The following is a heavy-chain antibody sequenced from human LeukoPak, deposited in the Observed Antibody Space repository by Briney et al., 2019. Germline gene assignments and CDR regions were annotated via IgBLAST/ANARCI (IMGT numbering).Heavy chain of an antibody. CDR3: ARELIYREPIAAEIMY. D-gene: IGHD6-13*01. V-gene: IGHV3-30-3*01. J-gene: IGHJ4*02. CDR2: ISYDGSNK. Sequence: GGSLRLFCAASGFTFSSYAMHWVRQAPGKGLEWVAVISYDGSNKYYADSVKGRFTISRDNSKNTLYLQMNSLRAEDTAVYYCARELIYREPIAAEIMYWGQGTLVTVSS. CDR1: GFTFSSYA.